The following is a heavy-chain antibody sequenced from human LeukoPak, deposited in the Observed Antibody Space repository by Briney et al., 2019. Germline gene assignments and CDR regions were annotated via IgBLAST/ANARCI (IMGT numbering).Heavy chain of an antibody. CDR2: IYHSGST. J-gene: IGHJ5*02. CDR3: ARGGYYGSGNDFRFDP. CDR1: GYSISSGYY. D-gene: IGHD3-10*01. V-gene: IGHV4-38-2*02. Sequence: KSSETLSLTCTVSGYSISSGYYWGWIRQPPGKGLEWIGSIYHSGSTFDNPSLKSRVTISVDTSKNQFSLKLSSVTAADTAVYYCARGGYYGSGNDFRFDPWGQGTLVTVSS.